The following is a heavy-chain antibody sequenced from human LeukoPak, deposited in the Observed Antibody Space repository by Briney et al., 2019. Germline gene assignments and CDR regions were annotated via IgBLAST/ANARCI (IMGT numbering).Heavy chain of an antibody. CDR3: AKGVVPAARQYYFDY. Sequence: GGSLRLSCAASGFTFSSYAMSWVRQAPGKGLEWVSAISGSGGSTYYADSVKGRFTISRDNSKNTLYLQMNSLRAEGTAVYYCAKGVVPAARQYYFDYWGQGTLVTVSS. CDR2: ISGSGGST. CDR1: GFTFSSYA. V-gene: IGHV3-23*01. J-gene: IGHJ4*02. D-gene: IGHD2-2*01.